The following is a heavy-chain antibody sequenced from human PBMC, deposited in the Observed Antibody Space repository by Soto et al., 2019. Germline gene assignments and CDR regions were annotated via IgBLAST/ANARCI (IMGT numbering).Heavy chain of an antibody. J-gene: IGHJ6*02. D-gene: IGHD2-2*02. Sequence: PGESLKISCKGSGYSFTSYWIGWVRQMPGKGLEWMGIIYPGDSDTRYSPSFQGQVTISADKSISTAHLQWSSLKASDTAMYYCARRVTYTAYYYHIDVWGQGTTVTVSS. CDR3: ARRVTYTAYYYHIDV. CDR2: IYPGDSDT. V-gene: IGHV5-51*01. CDR1: GYSFTSYW.